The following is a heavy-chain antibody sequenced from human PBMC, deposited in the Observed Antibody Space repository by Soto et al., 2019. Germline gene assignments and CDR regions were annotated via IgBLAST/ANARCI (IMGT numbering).Heavy chain of an antibody. Sequence: QVQVVQSGAEVKKPGASVKVSCKTSGYTFSNFGINWVRQAPGQGLEWMGWINVYNGNTNYAQKLKGRVIMTTDTSKSTAYMEWKSLRSDDTDMYYCARGPDPTYSDYWGQGTLVTVSS. CDR3: ARGPDPTYSDY. CDR2: INVYNGNT. V-gene: IGHV1-18*01. CDR1: GYTFSNFG. J-gene: IGHJ4*02.